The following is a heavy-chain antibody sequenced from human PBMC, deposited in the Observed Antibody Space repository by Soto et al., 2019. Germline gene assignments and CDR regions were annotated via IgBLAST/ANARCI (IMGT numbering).Heavy chain of an antibody. Sequence: ASVKVSCKASGYTLTSHGISWVRQAPGQGLEWMGWISTYNGNTKYAQKFQERVTMTADTSTNTAHMELRSLRPDDTAMYYCARGYYDSSGPFDYWGQGTLVTVSS. CDR1: GYTLTSHG. D-gene: IGHD3-22*01. CDR3: ARGYYDSSGPFDY. CDR2: ISTYNGNT. V-gene: IGHV1-18*01. J-gene: IGHJ4*02.